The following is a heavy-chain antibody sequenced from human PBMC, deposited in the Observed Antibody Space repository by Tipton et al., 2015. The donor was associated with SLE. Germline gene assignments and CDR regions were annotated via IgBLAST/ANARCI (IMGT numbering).Heavy chain of an antibody. CDR1: GGSISSKNYY. CDR3: ARMGLCTTTTCNEGAFDV. J-gene: IGHJ3*01. Sequence: TLSLTCTVSGGSISSKNYYWGWIRQPPGKGLEWIGSIHYSGSTYDNPSFKSRVTISVDTSKNQFSLKLSSVTAADTAIYYCARMGLCTTTTCNEGAFDVWGQGSMVTVSS. V-gene: IGHV4-39*07. CDR2: IHYSGST. D-gene: IGHD2-2*01.